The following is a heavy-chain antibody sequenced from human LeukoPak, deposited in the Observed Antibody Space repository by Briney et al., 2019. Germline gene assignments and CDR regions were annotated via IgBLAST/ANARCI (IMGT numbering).Heavy chain of an antibody. D-gene: IGHD2-2*01. CDR3: SRALYQLPTRQDWFDS. CDR2: VNPNSGGT. Sequence: GASVKVSCKASGYTFTGYYMHWVRQAPGQGLEWMGWVNPNSGGTNYAQKFQDRSTMTRDTSISTAYMELSRLRSDDKAVYYCSRALYQLPTRQDWFDSWGQGTLVTVSS. V-gene: IGHV1-2*02. J-gene: IGHJ5*01. CDR1: GYTFTGYY.